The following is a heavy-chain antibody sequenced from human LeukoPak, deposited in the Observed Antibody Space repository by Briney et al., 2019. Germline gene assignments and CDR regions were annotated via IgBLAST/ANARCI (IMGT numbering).Heavy chain of an antibody. CDR3: ARFVGGIVGATSGYFQH. D-gene: IGHD1-26*01. CDR2: ISSSSGSI. CDR1: GFTFSTYS. V-gene: IGHV3-48*04. Sequence: GVSLRLSCAASGFTFSTYSMNWVRQAPGKGLEWVSYISSSSGSIYYADSVKGRFTISRDNAKNSLYLQMNSLRAEDTAVYYCARFVGGIVGATSGYFQHWGQGTLVTVSS. J-gene: IGHJ1*01.